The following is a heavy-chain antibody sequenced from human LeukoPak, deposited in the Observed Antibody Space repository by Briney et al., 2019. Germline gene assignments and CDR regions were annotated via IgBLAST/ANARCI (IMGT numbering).Heavy chain of an antibody. CDR2: FYYSGST. CDR3: ANRGNYGYFDY. J-gene: IGHJ4*02. V-gene: IGHV4-39*01. Sequence: SETLSLTCSVSGGSISSSNYYWGWVRQPPGKGLEWIESFYYSGSTYYNPSLKSRVTIFADTSKNQFSLKVRSVTAADTAVYYCANRGNYGYFDYWGQGTLVTVSS. D-gene: IGHD3-10*01. CDR1: GGSISSSNYY.